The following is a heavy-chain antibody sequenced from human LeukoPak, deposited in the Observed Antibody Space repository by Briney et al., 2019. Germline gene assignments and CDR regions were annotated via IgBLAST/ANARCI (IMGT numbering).Heavy chain of an antibody. CDR1: GFTFSSYG. J-gene: IGHJ6*02. D-gene: IGHD3-22*01. Sequence: GGSLRLSCAASGFTFSSYGMPWVRQAPGKGLEWVAVISYDGSNKYYADSVKGRFTISRDNSKNTLYLQMNSLRAEDTAVYYCALEYHYDSSGLDYGMDVWGQGTTVTVSS. CDR2: ISYDGSNK. CDR3: ALEYHYDSSGLDYGMDV. V-gene: IGHV3-30*03.